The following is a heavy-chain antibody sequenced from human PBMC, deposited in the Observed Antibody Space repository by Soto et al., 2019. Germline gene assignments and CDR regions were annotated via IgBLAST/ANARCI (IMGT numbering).Heavy chain of an antibody. CDR1: GFTFSSYA. CDR3: AKEGDCTHGVCYTGYFDY. CDR2: ISGSGGST. V-gene: IGHV3-23*01. J-gene: IGHJ4*02. D-gene: IGHD2-8*01. Sequence: PGGSLRLSCAASGFTFSSYAMSWVRQAPGKGLEWVSAISGSGGSTYYADSVKGRFTISRDNSKNTLYLQMNSLRAEDTAVYYCAKEGDCTHGVCYTGYFDYWGQGTLVTVSS.